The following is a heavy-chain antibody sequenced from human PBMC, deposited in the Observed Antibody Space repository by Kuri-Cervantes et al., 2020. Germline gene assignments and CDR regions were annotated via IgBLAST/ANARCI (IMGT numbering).Heavy chain of an antibody. CDR1: GFTFSSYG. CDR2: ISYDGSNK. D-gene: IGHD3-22*01. CDR3: ARVPYYDSTGYHYNWFDP. J-gene: IGHJ5*02. V-gene: IGHV3-30*03. Sequence: GGSLRLSCAASGFTFSSYGMHWVRQAPGKGLEWVAVISYDGSNKYYADSVKGRFTISRDNAKNSLYLQMNSLRDEDTAVYYCARVPYYDSTGYHYNWFDPWGQGTLVTVSS.